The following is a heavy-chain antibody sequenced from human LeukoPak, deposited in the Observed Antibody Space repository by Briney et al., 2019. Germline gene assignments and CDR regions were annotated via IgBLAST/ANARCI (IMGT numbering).Heavy chain of an antibody. CDR2: ISGSGGST. CDR3: AKKIAVAGTVDY. J-gene: IGHJ4*02. V-gene: IGHV3-23*01. CDR1: GFTFSSYA. Sequence: PGGSLRLSCAASGFTFSSYAMSWVRQAPGKGLEWVSAISGSGGSTYYADSVKGRFTISRDNSKNTLYLQMKSLRAEDTAVYYCAKKIAVAGTVDYWGQGTLVTVSS. D-gene: IGHD6-19*01.